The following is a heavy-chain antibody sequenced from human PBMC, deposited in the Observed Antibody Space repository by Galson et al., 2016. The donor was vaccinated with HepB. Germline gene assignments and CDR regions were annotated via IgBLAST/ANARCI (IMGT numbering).Heavy chain of an antibody. J-gene: IGHJ3*02. CDR3: ASLKSGGWYGAFDI. Sequence: SLRLSCAASGFTFSSCGMHWVRQAPGKGLEWVAVIWFDGSKTYYADSVKGRFTISRDNSKSTLYLQMDSLRGEDTAVYYCASLKSGGWYGAFDIWGQGTMVIVSS. CDR2: IWFDGSKT. CDR1: GFTFSSCG. D-gene: IGHD6-19*01. V-gene: IGHV3-33*01.